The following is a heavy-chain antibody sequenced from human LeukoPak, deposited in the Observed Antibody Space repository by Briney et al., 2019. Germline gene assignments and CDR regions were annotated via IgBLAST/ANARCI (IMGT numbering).Heavy chain of an antibody. D-gene: IGHD6-19*01. CDR1: QFTFNKYG. Sequence: GGSLRLSCATSQFTFNKYGMHWVRQAPGRGLEWVAFVRYDGTTNQYSDSVKGRFFISRDNSRDMLFLRMNNLSSDDAAVYYWAKGGPSVAATFDHWGQGARVIVSS. V-gene: IGHV3-30*02. CDR3: AKGGPSVAATFDH. CDR2: VRYDGTTN. J-gene: IGHJ4*02.